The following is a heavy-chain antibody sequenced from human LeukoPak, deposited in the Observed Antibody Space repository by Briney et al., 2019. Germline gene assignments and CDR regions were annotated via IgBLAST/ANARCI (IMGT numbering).Heavy chain of an antibody. Sequence: PSETLSLTCTVSGGYIDNGNYYWTWIRQLPGKGLEWIGYVYYSGCTYYNPSLQSRVTISVDRSKKQFSLKLNSVTAADTAVYYCASATTVTRVDYWGQGSLVTVSS. D-gene: IGHD4-17*01. V-gene: IGHV4-31*03. CDR1: GGYIDNGNYY. J-gene: IGHJ4*02. CDR2: VYYSGCT. CDR3: ASATTVTRVDY.